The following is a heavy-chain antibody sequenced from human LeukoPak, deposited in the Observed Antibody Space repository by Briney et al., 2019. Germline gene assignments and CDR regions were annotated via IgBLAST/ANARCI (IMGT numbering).Heavy chain of an antibody. D-gene: IGHD6-13*01. CDR2: ISSRGGTI. V-gene: IGHV3-48*03. CDR1: GFTFSSYE. Sequence: GGSLRLSCAASGFTFSSYEMNWVRQAPGKGLEWVSSISSRGGTIYYADSVKGRFTISRDNAKNSLYLQMNSLGAEDTAFYYCARVGVLSSSWLLYWGQGTLVTVSS. CDR3: ARVGVLSSSWLLY. J-gene: IGHJ4*02.